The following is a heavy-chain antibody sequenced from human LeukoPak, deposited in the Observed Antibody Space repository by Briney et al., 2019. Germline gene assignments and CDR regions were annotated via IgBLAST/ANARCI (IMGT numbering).Heavy chain of an antibody. CDR2: ISSSSSYI. D-gene: IGHD6-13*01. CDR3: ARLLYSSSWYVDY. J-gene: IGHJ4*02. Sequence: GGSLRLSCAASGFTFSSYSMNWVRQAPGKGLEWVSTISSSSSYIYYADSVKGRFTISRDNAKNSLYLQMNSLRAEDTAVYYCARLLYSSSWYVDYWGQGTLVTVSS. CDR1: GFTFSSYS. V-gene: IGHV3-21*04.